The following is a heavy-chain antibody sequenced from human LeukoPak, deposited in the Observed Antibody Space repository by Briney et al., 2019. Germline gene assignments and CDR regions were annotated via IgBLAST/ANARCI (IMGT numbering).Heavy chain of an antibody. J-gene: IGHJ4*02. CDR2: IYYSGST. CDR3: ATTKYYDFWSGYYTENYFDY. CDR1: GGSISSYY. Sequence: KPSETLSLTCTVSGGSISSYYWSWIRQPPGKGLEWIGNIYYSGSTNYNPSLKSRVTISVDTSKNQFSLKLSSVTAADTAVYYCATTKYYDFWSGYYTENYFDYWGQGTLVTVSS. V-gene: IGHV4-59*01. D-gene: IGHD3-3*01.